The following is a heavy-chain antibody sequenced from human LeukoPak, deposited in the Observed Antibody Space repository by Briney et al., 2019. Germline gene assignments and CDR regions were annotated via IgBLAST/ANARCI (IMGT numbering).Heavy chain of an antibody. J-gene: IGHJ4*02. V-gene: IGHV3-23*01. CDR3: SKGRTVTGTLALDY. D-gene: IGHD6-19*01. Sequence: TGGSLRLSCAASGFTFNSYAMTWVRQAPAKVLEWVSAISGSGDSTYYADSVRGRFTISRDNSKNTLYLQMNSLRAEDTAVYYCSKGRTVTGTLALDYWGQGTLVTVSS. CDR2: ISGSGDST. CDR1: GFTFNSYA.